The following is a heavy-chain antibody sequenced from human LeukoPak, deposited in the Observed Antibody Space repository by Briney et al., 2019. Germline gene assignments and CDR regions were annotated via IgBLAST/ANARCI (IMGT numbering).Heavy chain of an antibody. CDR3: ARDPSGSSGWYIGDAFDI. D-gene: IGHD6-19*01. J-gene: IGHJ3*02. V-gene: IGHV6-1*01. CDR1: GDSVSSNSAA. Sequence: SQTLSLTCAISGDSVSSNSAAWNWVRQSPSRGLEWLGRTYYRSKWYNDYAVSVKSRITINPDTSKNQFSLQLNSVTPEDTAVYYCARDPSGSSGWYIGDAFDIWGQGTMVTVSS. CDR2: TYYRSKWYN.